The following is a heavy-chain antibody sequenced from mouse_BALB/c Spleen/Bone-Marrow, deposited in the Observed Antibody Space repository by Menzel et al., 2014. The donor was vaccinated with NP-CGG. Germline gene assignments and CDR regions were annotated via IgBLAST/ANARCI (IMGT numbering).Heavy chain of an antibody. Sequence: EVMLVESGGGLVQPGGSRKLSCAASGFTFSSFGMHWVRQAPEKGLEWVAYISSDSSTIFYADTVKGRFTVSRDNPKNTLFLQMTSLRSEDTAMYYCTRGGNWDDFDYWAKAPLSQSPQ. CDR2: ISSDSSTI. J-gene: IGHJ2*01. CDR3: TRGGNWDDFDY. CDR1: GFTFSSFG. V-gene: IGHV5-17*02. D-gene: IGHD4-1*01.